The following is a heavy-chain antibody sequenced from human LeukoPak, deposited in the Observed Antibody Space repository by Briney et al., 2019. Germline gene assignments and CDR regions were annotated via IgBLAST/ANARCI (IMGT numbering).Heavy chain of an antibody. CDR3: ARDLTRDGYNHDIRYGMDV. Sequence: SVKVSCKASGGTFSRYAISWVRQAPGQGLEWMGRIIPIFRIANYAQKFQGRVTITADKSTSTAYMELSSLRSEDTAVYYCARDLTRDGYNHDIRYGMDVWGQGTTVTVSS. CDR1: GGTFSRYA. D-gene: IGHD5-24*01. V-gene: IGHV1-69*04. CDR2: IIPIFRIA. J-gene: IGHJ6*02.